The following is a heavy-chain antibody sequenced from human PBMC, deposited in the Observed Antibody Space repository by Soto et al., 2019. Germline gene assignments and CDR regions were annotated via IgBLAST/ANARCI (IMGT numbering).Heavy chain of an antibody. CDR1: GGSFSGYY. V-gene: IGHV4-34*01. D-gene: IGHD4-17*01. Sequence: TLSITCSVYGGSFSGYYWSWIRHPPGKGLEWIGEINHSGSTNYNPSLKSRVTISVDTSKNQFSLKLSSVTAADTAVYFCAKGTVTHAHSDSDYYAMDVWGQGTTVTVSS. CDR2: INHSGST. J-gene: IGHJ6*02. CDR3: AKGTVTHAHSDSDYYAMDV.